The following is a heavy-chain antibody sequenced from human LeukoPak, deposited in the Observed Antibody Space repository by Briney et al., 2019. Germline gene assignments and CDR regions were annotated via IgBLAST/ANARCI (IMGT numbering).Heavy chain of an antibody. D-gene: IGHD6-19*01. V-gene: IGHV4-39*07. CDR2: IYYTGST. CDR1: GVSISSSSYF. Sequence: SETLSLTCTVSGVSISSSSYFWGWIRQPPGKGLEWIGSIYYTGSTYYNPSLKRRVTISLDTSKNQFSLKLSSVTAADTAVYYCARYLGSGSDYWGQGTLVTVSS. J-gene: IGHJ4*02. CDR3: ARYLGSGSDY.